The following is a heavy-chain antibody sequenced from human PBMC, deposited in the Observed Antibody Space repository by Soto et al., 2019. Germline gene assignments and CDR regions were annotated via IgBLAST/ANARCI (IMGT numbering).Heavy chain of an antibody. D-gene: IGHD6-13*01. CDR1: GYIFTGYY. CDR3: ARDGKLVGWFDP. V-gene: IGHV1-2*02. CDR2: INPNSGGT. Sequence: ASVKVSCKASGYIFTGYYMHWVRQAPGQGLEWMGWINPNSGGTNYAQKFQGRVTMTRDTSINTAYMDLSRLRSDDTAVYYCARDGKLVGWFDPWGQGTLVTVS. J-gene: IGHJ5*02.